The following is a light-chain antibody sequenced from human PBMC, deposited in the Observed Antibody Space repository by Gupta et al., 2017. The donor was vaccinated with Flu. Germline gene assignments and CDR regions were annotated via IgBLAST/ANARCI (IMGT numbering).Light chain of an antibody. CDR3: GGWDDSLNGQV. CDR2: SNA. Sequence: QPVLTQPPSAPGTPAPTLTISCSGSSSNIGSNTVHWYQQFPGTAPKLLIHSNAQRPAGGPGRFSGAKSGTSASLAISELQSEDEADYYCGGWDDSLNGQVFGTGTKVTVL. CDR1: SSNIGSNT. J-gene: IGLJ1*01. V-gene: IGLV1-44*01.